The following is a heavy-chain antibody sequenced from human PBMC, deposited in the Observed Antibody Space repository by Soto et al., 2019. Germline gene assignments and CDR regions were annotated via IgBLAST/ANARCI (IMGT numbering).Heavy chain of an antibody. D-gene: IGHD1-7*01. CDR2: IWYDGSNK. V-gene: IGHV3-33*01. CDR1: GFTFSSYG. Sequence: QVQLVESGGGVVQPGRSLRLSCAASGFTFSSYGMHWVRQAPGKGLEWVAVIWYDGSNKYYADSVKGRFTISRDNSKNTLYLQMNSLRAEDTAVYYCARESITGTTLPSFDYWGQGTLVTVSS. J-gene: IGHJ4*02. CDR3: ARESITGTTLPSFDY.